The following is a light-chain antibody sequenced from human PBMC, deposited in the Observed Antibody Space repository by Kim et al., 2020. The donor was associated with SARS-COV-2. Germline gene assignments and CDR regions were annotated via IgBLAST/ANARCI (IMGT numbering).Light chain of an antibody. CDR2: EVS. J-gene: IGLJ2*01. CDR1: NSDIGTHNR. Sequence: QSALTQPPSVSGSPGQSVTISCSGSNSDIGTHNRVSWYQQSPDTAPKLIIYEVSNRPSGVPDRFSGSKSGNTASLTISGLQAEDDADYYCTSTTTDVPYAIFGGWTQLTVL. CDR3: TSTTTDVPYAI. V-gene: IGLV2-18*02.